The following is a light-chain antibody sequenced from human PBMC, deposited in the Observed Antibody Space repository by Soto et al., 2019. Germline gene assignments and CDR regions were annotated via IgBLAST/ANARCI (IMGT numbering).Light chain of an antibody. CDR2: EVN. J-gene: IGLJ2*01. Sequence: QSALTQPPSASGSPGRSVTISCTGTSSDIGGYNYVSWYQQHPGKAPKLMIYEVNKRPSGVPDRFSGSKSGNTASLTVSGLKAEDEADYYCASHAGRKNIIFGGGTKLTVL. CDR3: ASHAGRKNII. V-gene: IGLV2-8*01. CDR1: SSDIGGYNY.